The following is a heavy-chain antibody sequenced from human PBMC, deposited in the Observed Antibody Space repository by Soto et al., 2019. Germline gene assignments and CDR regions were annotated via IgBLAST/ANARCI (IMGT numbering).Heavy chain of an antibody. CDR2: IYYSGST. D-gene: IGHD6-13*01. CDR3: ARPVGSSSWYFGLGAFDI. Sequence: SETLSLTCTVSGGSISSSSYYWGWIRQPPGKGLEWIESIYYSGSTYYNPSLKSRVTISVDTSKNQFSLKLSSVTAADTAVYYCARPVGSSSWYFGLGAFDIWGQGTMVTVSS. CDR1: GGSISSSSYY. V-gene: IGHV4-39*01. J-gene: IGHJ3*02.